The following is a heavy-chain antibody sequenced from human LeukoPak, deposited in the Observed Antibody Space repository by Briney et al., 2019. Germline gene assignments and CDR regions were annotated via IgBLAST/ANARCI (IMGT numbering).Heavy chain of an antibody. CDR2: VSDSGSSA. Sequence: PGGSLRLSCAASGFTLRNYGMSGVRHAPGTGLEWGSVVSDSGSSAYYADSVRGRFTISRDNSKNTLYLQMNSLRAEDTAVYYCAPALRGAAWSLDYWGQGSLVTVSS. CDR3: APALRGAAWSLDY. CDR1: GFTLRNYG. D-gene: IGHD2-15*01. V-gene: IGHV3-23*01. J-gene: IGHJ4*02.